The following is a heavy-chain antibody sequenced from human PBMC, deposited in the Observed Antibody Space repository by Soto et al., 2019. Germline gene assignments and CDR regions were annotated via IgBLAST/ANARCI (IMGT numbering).Heavy chain of an antibody. J-gene: IGHJ6*02. Sequence: ASVKVSCKASGYTFTSYGISWVRQAPGQGLEGMGWRSAYNGNTNYAQKLQGRVTITTDTSTSTHSIELSSLRFDDAAVYYFARDGCGTGNYGYYYGMDIWGQETTVTVSS. D-gene: IGHD4-4*01. CDR3: ARDGCGTGNYGYYYGMDI. V-gene: IGHV1-18*01. CDR2: RSAYNGNT. CDR1: GYTFTSYG.